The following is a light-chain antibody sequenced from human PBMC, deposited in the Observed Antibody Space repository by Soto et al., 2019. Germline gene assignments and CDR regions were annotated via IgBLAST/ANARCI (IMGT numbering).Light chain of an antibody. CDR3: QQSYSTPIT. Sequence: DIQMTQSPSTLSASVGDRVAITCRASQDISKWLAWYQQKPGKAPKLLIYAASSLQSGVPSRFSGSGSGTDFTLTISSLQPEDFATYYCQQSYSTPITVGQGTRLEIK. CDR1: QDISKW. V-gene: IGKV1-39*01. CDR2: AAS. J-gene: IGKJ5*01.